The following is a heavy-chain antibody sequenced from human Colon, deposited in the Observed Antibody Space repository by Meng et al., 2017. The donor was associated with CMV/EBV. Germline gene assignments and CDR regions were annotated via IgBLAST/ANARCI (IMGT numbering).Heavy chain of an antibody. CDR2: VANKANSYIT. V-gene: IGHV3-72*01. CDR3: TRGHSGIHIYAFDI. J-gene: IGHJ3*02. CDR1: GFILSDHY. Sequence: GESLKISCGGSGFILSDHYIDWVRQAPGKGLEWAGRVANKANSYITEYAASVKGRFTFSRDDSENSVYLQMNSLKSEDTAVYYCTRGHSGIHIYAFDIWGPGTVVTVSS. D-gene: IGHD1-26*01.